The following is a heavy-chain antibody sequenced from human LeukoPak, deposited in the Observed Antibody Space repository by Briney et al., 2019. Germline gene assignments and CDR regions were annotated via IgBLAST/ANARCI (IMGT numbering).Heavy chain of an antibody. CDR2: IYSGGTT. Sequence: GGSLRLSCAASGFTFSVYWMSGIRKAPGKGLDGVSVIYSGGTTYYADSVKGRFTISRDNSKNTLYLQMNSLRAEDTAVYYCARSGGRGYYPHYFDYWGQGTLVTVSS. CDR3: ARSGGRGYYPHYFDY. D-gene: IGHD3-22*01. CDR1: GFTFSVYW. V-gene: IGHV3-53*01. J-gene: IGHJ4*02.